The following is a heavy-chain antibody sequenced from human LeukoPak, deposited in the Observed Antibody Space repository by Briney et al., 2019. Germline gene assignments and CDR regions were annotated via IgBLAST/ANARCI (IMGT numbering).Heavy chain of an antibody. CDR2: IKGDGIST. CDR3: AYSYSSGWYFDY. V-gene: IGHV3-74*01. Sequence: PGGSLRLSCAASGFDFSSNWMHWVRHAPGQGLVWVSRIKGDGISTNYADSVKGRFTISRDNSKNTLYLQMNSLRAEDTAVYYCAYSYSSGWYFDYWGQGTLVTVSS. J-gene: IGHJ4*02. D-gene: IGHD6-19*01. CDR1: GFDFSSNW.